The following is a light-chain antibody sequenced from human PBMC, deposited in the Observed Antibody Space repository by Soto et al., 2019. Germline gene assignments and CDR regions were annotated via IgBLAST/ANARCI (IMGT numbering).Light chain of an antibody. J-gene: IGLJ3*02. CDR2: LEGSGSY. V-gene: IGLV4-60*02. CDR3: ETWDSNTRV. CDR1: SGHSSYI. Sequence: QPVLTQSSSASASLGSSVKLTCTLSSGHSSYIIAWHQQQPGKAPRYLMKLEGSGSYNKGSGVPDRFSGYSSGADRYLTISNLQFEDEVDYYCETWDSNTRVFGGGTKLTVL.